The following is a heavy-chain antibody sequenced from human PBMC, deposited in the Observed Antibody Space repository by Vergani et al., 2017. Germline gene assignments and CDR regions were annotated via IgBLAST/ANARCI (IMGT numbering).Heavy chain of an antibody. Sequence: EVQLVESGGGLVKPGGSLRLSCAASGFTFSSYSMNWVRQAPGKGLEWVSSISSSSSYIYYADSVKGRFTISRDNAKNSLYLQMNSLRAEDTAVYYCARGRFLEGVLGYWGQGTLVTVSS. CDR2: ISSSSSYI. D-gene: IGHD3-3*01. CDR1: GFTFSSYS. V-gene: IGHV3-21*01. CDR3: ARGRFLEGVLGY. J-gene: IGHJ4*02.